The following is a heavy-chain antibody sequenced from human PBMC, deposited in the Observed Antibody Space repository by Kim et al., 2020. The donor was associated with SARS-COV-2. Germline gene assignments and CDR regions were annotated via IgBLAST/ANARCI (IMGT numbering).Heavy chain of an antibody. CDR3: AKATRGYAFDY. Sequence: GGSLRLSCAASGLTFGGSGMRWVRQAPGKGLEWVAFIWSDVANACYADSVKGRFTISRDTSMNTLYLQMNSLRAEDTALYFCAKATRGYAFDYWGQGTLVTVSS. CDR1: GLTFGGSG. D-gene: IGHD3-3*01. CDR2: IWSDVANA. V-gene: IGHV3-30*02. J-gene: IGHJ4*02.